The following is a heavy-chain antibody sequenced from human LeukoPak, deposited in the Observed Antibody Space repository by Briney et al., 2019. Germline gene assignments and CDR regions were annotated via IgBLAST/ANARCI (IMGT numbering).Heavy chain of an antibody. CDR1: GGSISSGGYY. V-gene: IGHV4-31*03. J-gene: IGHJ5*02. CDR2: IYYSGST. Sequence: SQTLSLTCTVSGGSISSGGYYWSWVRQHPGKGLEWIGYIYYSGSTYYNPSLKSRVTISVDTSKNQFSLKLSSVTAADTAVYYCARGIIGSFDPWGQGTLVTVSS. CDR3: ARGIIGSFDP. D-gene: IGHD3-10*01.